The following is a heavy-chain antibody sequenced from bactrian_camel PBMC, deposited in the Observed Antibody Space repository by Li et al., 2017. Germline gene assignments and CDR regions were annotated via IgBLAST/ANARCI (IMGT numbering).Heavy chain of an antibody. J-gene: IGHJ4*01. Sequence: HVQLVESGGGSVQPGGSLRLSCVGSGYTFEMYAMSWVRQAPGKHPQWVASIYADGSETVYHWSVKGRFTISRDNAKNTVYLQMNNVQSEDTALYYCAKGLYSTADALGHTVRGQGTQVTVS. V-gene: IGHV3S7*01. D-gene: IGHD1*01. CDR1: GYTFEMYA. CDR2: IYADGSET.